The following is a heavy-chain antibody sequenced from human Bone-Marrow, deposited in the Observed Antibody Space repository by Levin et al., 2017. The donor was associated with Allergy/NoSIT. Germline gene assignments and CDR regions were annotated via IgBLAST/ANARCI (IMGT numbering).Heavy chain of an antibody. CDR1: GGSISSYY. CDR3: AGQLVSLDCSSTSCYSWSVDP. Sequence: SETLSLTCTVSGGSISSYYWSWIRQPPGKGLEWIGYIYYSGSTNYNPSLKSRVTISVDTSKNQFSLKLSSVTAADTAVYYCAGQLVSLDCSSTSCYSWSVDPWGQGTLVTVSS. V-gene: IGHV4-59*08. J-gene: IGHJ5*02. D-gene: IGHD2-2*01. CDR2: IYYSGST.